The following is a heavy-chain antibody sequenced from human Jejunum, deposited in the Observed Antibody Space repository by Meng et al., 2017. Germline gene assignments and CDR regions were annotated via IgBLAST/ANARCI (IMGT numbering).Heavy chain of an antibody. Sequence: QVHLVQSGAEVKKPGASVKVSCKASGYTLTGHFMHWVRQAPGQGLEWMGRINPVSGATDYAQKFQGRVTMTVDTSTTIAFMELSSLTSDDTAVYYCTRDKDGANFDYWGQGSLVTVSS. CDR3: TRDKDGANFDY. CDR2: INPVSGAT. CDR1: GYTLTGHF. D-gene: IGHD3-10*01. V-gene: IGHV1-2*06. J-gene: IGHJ4*02.